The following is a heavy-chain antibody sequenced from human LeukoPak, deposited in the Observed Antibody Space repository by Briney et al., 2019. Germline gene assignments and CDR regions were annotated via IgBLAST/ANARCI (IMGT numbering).Heavy chain of an antibody. CDR2: IKRDGSEK. CDR3: ARVCSGGSCRDY. D-gene: IGHD2-15*01. Sequence: GRSLRLSCAASGFTFSSYSMTWVRQAPGKGLEWVANIKRDGSEKYYVDSVKGRFTISRDNAKSSLYLQMNSLRAEDTAVYYCARVCSGGSCRDYWGQGTLVTVSS. J-gene: IGHJ4*02. CDR1: GFTFSSYS. V-gene: IGHV3-7*01.